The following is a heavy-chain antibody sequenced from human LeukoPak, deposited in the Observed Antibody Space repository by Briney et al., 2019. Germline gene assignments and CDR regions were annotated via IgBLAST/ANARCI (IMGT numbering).Heavy chain of an antibody. D-gene: IGHD2-15*01. V-gene: IGHV3-23*01. J-gene: IGHJ4*02. CDR1: GFTFSSYA. CDR3: AKKNYPSLGYCSGGSCPN. CDR2: ISGSGANT. Sequence: GGSLRLSCAASGFTFSSYAMSWVRQAPGKGLECVSTISGSGANTYYADSVKGRFTISRDNSKNTLYLQMNSLRAEDTAVYYCAKKNYPSLGYCSGGSCPNWGQGTLVTVSS.